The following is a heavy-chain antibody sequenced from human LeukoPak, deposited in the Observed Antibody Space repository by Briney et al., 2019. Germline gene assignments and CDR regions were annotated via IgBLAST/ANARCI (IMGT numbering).Heavy chain of an antibody. CDR3: ARDEVTTGAFDI. D-gene: IGHD4-17*01. V-gene: IGHV1-69*13. CDR1: GGTFSSYA. J-gene: IGHJ3*02. Sequence: ASAKVSCKASGGTFSSYAISWVRQAPGQGLEWMGGIIPIFGTANYAQKFQGRVTITADESTSTAYMELSSLRSEDTAVYYCARDEVTTGAFDIWGQGTMVTVSS. CDR2: IIPIFGTA.